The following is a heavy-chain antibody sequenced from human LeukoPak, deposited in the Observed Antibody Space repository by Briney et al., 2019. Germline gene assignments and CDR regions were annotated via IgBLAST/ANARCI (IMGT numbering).Heavy chain of an antibody. CDR1: GYTFTGYY. V-gene: IGHV1-2*02. J-gene: IGHJ6*03. CDR3: ARGDYFGNFGIGTSYYYYYMDV. CDR2: INPNSGGT. Sequence: ASVKVSCKASGYTFTGYYMHWVRHAPGQGLEWMAWINPNSGGTNYAQKFQGRVTMTRDTSISTAYMELSRVRSDDTAVYYCARGDYFGNFGIGTSYYYYYMDVWGKGTTVTVSS. D-gene: IGHD2/OR15-2a*01.